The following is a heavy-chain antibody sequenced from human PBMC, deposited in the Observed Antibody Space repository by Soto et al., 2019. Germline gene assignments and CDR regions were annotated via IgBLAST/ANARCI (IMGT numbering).Heavy chain of an antibody. Sequence: TMSLTCTVSGGSISSGDYYWSWIRQPPGKGLEWIGYIYYSGSTYYNPSLKSRVTISVDTSKNQFSLKLSSVTAADTAVYYCASSGYSSSFPFDYWGQGTLVTVSS. J-gene: IGHJ4*02. CDR3: ASSGYSSSFPFDY. CDR2: IYYSGST. V-gene: IGHV4-30-4*01. D-gene: IGHD6-13*01. CDR1: GGSISSGDYY.